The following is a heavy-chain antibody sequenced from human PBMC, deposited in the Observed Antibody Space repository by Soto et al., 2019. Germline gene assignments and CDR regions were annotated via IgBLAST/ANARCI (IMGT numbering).Heavy chain of an antibody. V-gene: IGHV3-74*01. D-gene: IGHD6-13*01. J-gene: IGHJ6*02. CDR2: INSDGSST. Sequence: GGSLRLSCAASGFTFSRYWMHWVRQAPGKGLVWVSRINSDGSSTSYADSVKGRFTISRDNAKNTLYLQMNSLRAEDTAVYYCARDGYSSSWLGLGDYYYYGMDGWGQGTTVTVSS. CDR3: ARDGYSSSWLGLGDYYYYGMDG. CDR1: GFTFSRYW.